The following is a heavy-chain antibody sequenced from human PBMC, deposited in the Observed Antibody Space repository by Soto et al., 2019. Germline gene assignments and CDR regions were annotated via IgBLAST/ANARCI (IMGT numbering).Heavy chain of an antibody. D-gene: IGHD1-26*01. J-gene: IGHJ4*02. CDR1: FSPFTRDA. CDR2: INAGPGNT. Sequence: SVNVSFPSSFSPFTRDAMQWVRQAPGQRLEWMGWINAGPGNTKYSQKFQGRVTITRDKYASTAYMELSSLSSEDTAVYYFARDRELLDYWGQGTLVTVS. CDR3: ARDRELLDY. V-gene: IGHV1-3*01.